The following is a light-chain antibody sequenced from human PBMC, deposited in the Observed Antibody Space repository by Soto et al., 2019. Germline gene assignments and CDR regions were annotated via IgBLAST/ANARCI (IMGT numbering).Light chain of an antibody. V-gene: IGKV1-39*01. CDR3: QQSYSTPRT. Sequence: DIQMTQSPSSLSASVGDRVTITCRASQSISSYLNWYQQKPGKAPKLLIYAESSLQSGVPSRFSGSGSGTDFTLTISSRQPEEFATYYCQQSYSTPRTFGQGTKVEIK. CDR1: QSISSY. CDR2: AES. J-gene: IGKJ1*01.